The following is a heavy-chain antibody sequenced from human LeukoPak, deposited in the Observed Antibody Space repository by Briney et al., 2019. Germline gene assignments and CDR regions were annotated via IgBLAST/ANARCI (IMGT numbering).Heavy chain of an antibody. V-gene: IGHV4-31*03. CDR2: IPYSGSP. CDR3: ARGPHFSSTSCYSEYFHH. J-gene: IGHJ1*01. D-gene: IGHD2-2*01. Sequence: SETLTLTCTVSGASISSCGYYWNWIRQHPGKDLEWIGYIPYSGSPYYNPSLQSRVTISVDTSRNQFSLKLSSVTAADTAVYYCARGPHFSSTSCYSEYFHHWGQGTLVTVSS. CDR1: GASISSCGYY.